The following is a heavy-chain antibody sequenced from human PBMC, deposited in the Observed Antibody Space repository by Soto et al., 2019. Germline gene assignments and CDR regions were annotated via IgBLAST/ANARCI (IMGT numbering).Heavy chain of an antibody. CDR1: GESFIGYY. CDR2: INHRGST. J-gene: IGHJ5*02. CDR3: ARTDIVTTNWFDH. V-gene: IGHV4-34*02. Sequence: QVHLQQWGAGLLKPSETLSLTCAVYGESFIGYYWTWIRQPPGKGLEWIGEINHRGSTNYNPSLKSRVTISIDTSKNQFSLKLTSVTAAYTSVYYCARTDIVTTNWFDHWGQGTLVTVSS. D-gene: IGHD5-12*01.